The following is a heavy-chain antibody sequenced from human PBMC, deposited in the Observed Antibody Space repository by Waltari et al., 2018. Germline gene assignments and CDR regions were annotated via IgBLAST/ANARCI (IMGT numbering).Heavy chain of an antibody. Sequence: QLQLQESGPGLVKPSETLSLTCTVSGGSISSRSYYWGWIRQSPGKGLEWIGSIYDSGSTYYNPTLKSRVTISGDTSKNQFSLKLSSVTAADTAVYYCARHWKKSGYRFDPWGQGTLVTVSS. V-gene: IGHV4-39*01. D-gene: IGHD5-12*01. CDR2: IYDSGST. CDR3: ARHWKKSGYRFDP. J-gene: IGHJ5*02. CDR1: GGSISSRSYY.